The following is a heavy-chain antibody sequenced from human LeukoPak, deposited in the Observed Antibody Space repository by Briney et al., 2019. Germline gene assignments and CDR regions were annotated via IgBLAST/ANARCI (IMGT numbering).Heavy chain of an antibody. V-gene: IGHV3-7*04. CDR2: IKLDVSEK. CDR1: GFTFSNYW. Sequence: GRSLRLSCAASGFTFSNYWMNWVRQAPGKGLEWVANIKLDVSEKYYVDSVKGRFTISRDNAKNSLYLQMNSLRAEDTAVYYCVRARYCSVGRCYSDYWGQGTLVTVSS. D-gene: IGHD2-15*01. J-gene: IGHJ4*02. CDR3: VRARYCSVGRCYSDY.